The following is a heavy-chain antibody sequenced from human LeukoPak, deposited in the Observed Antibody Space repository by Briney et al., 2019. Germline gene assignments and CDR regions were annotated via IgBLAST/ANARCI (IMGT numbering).Heavy chain of an antibody. Sequence: GRSLRLSCAASGFTFSSYSMNWVRQAPGKGLEWVSSISSSSSYIYYADSVKGRFTISRDNAKNSLYLQMNSLRAEDTAVYYCARGRYYYDSSGSFDYWGQGTLVTVSS. CDR2: ISSSSSYI. J-gene: IGHJ4*02. CDR1: GFTFSSYS. V-gene: IGHV3-21*01. D-gene: IGHD3-22*01. CDR3: ARGRYYYDSSGSFDY.